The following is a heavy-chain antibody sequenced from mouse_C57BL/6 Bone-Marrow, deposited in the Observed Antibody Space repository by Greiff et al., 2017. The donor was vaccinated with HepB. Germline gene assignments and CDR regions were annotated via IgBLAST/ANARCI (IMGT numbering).Heavy chain of an antibody. J-gene: IGHJ1*03. CDR1: GFTFSDYG. Sequence: EVKLVESGGGLVKPGGSLKLSCAASGFTFSDYGMHWVRQAPEKGLEWVAYISSGSSTIYYADTVKGRFTISRDNAKNTLFLQMTSLRSEDTAMYYCARHDYYGSSNWYFDVWGTGTTVTVSS. D-gene: IGHD1-1*01. V-gene: IGHV5-17*01. CDR3: ARHDYYGSSNWYFDV. CDR2: ISSGSSTI.